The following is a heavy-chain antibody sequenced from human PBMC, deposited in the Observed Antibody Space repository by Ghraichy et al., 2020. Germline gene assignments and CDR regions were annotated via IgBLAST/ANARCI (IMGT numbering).Heavy chain of an antibody. J-gene: IGHJ4*02. CDR1: GFTFTSTW. Sequence: LSLTCAASGFTFTSTWMSWLRQAPGKGLEWVANIKQDGSETYYVDSVKGRFTISRDNAKNSLYLQMNSLRAEDTAVYYCARDKDVVGAYDYWGQGTLVTVSS. V-gene: IGHV3-7*01. CDR3: ARDKDVVGAYDY. CDR2: IKQDGSET. D-gene: IGHD1-26*01.